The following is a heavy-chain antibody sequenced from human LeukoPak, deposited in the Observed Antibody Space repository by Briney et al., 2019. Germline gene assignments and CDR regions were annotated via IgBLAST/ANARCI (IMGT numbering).Heavy chain of an antibody. Sequence: SSETLSLTCAVYGGSFSGYHWSWIRQPPGKGLEWIGETNHSGSTNYNPSLKSRVTISVDTSKNQFSLQLSSVTAADTAVYYCARGSANIVVVPAAIRAAAHDYWGQGTLVTVSS. J-gene: IGHJ4*02. V-gene: IGHV4-34*01. D-gene: IGHD2-2*01. CDR2: TNHSGST. CDR1: GGSFSGYH. CDR3: ARGSANIVVVPAAIRAAAHDY.